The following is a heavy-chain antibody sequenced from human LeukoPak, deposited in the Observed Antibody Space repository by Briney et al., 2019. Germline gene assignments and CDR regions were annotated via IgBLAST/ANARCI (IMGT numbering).Heavy chain of an antibody. Sequence: NESGPTLVKPTQTLTLTCTLSGFSIRTHGVGVGWIRQPPGKALEWLALIYWNDDKRYSPSLKSRLTITKDTSKNQVVLTMTNMDPVDTATYYCAHRRTYYDILTGYYPFDYWGQGTLVTVSS. CDR2: IYWNDDK. CDR1: GFSIRTHGVG. CDR3: AHRRTYYDILTGYYPFDY. J-gene: IGHJ4*02. V-gene: IGHV2-5*01. D-gene: IGHD3-9*01.